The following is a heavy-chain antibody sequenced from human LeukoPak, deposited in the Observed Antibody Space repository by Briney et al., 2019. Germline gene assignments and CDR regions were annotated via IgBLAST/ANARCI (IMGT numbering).Heavy chain of an antibody. CDR1: GGSISSYY. CDR2: IYTSGST. D-gene: IGHD3-3*01. Sequence: SETLSLTCTVSGGSISSYYWSWIRQPAGKGLEWIGRIYTSGSTNYNPSLKSRVTMSVDTSKNQFSLKLSSVTAADTAVYYCARDSQKYYDFWGGYLGWFDPWGQGTLVTVSS. CDR3: ARDSQKYYDFWGGYLGWFDP. J-gene: IGHJ5*02. V-gene: IGHV4-4*07.